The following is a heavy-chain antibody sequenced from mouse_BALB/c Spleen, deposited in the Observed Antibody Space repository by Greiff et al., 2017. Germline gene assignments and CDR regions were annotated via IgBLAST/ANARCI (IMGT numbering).Heavy chain of an antibody. V-gene: IGHV2-2*02. CDR1: GFSLTSYG. Sequence: VKVVESGPGLVQPSQSLSITCTVSGFSLTSYGVHWVRQSPGKGLEWLGVIWSGGSTDYNAAFISRLSISKDNSKSQFFFKMNSLQANDTAIYYCAGGGLGRVFAYWGQGTLVSVSA. CDR2: IWSGGST. CDR3: AGGGLGRVFAY. J-gene: IGHJ3*01. D-gene: IGHD4-1*01.